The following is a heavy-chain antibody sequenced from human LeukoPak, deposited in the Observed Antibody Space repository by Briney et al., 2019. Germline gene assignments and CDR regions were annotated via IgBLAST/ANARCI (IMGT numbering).Heavy chain of an antibody. Sequence: ASVKVSCKASGYTCTGYYMHWVRQAPGQGLEWMGWINPNSGATNYAQKFQGRVTMTRDTSINTAYMELRRLRSDDTAVYYCAREPTSGSYYGTFDPWGQGTLVTVSS. CDR3: AREPTSGSYYGTFDP. CDR2: INPNSGAT. V-gene: IGHV1-2*02. D-gene: IGHD1-26*01. J-gene: IGHJ5*02. CDR1: GYTCTGYY.